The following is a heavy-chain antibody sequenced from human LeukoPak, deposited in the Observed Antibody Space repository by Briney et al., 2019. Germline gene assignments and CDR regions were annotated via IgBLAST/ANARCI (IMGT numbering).Heavy chain of an antibody. V-gene: IGHV4-39*01. D-gene: IGHD3-22*01. Sequence: NPSEALSLTCTVSGGSIRSSSYHWGWIRQPPGKGLEWIATIYYSGSTYYNPSLKSRVTISVDTSKNQFPLRLGSVTAADTGVYHCARIKDYDSSGSNYFDYWGQGTLVTVSS. CDR1: GGSIRSSSYH. CDR2: IYYSGST. CDR3: ARIKDYDSSGSNYFDY. J-gene: IGHJ4*02.